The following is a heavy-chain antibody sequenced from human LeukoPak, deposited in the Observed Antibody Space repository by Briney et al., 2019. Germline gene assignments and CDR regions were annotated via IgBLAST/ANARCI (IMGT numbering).Heavy chain of an antibody. V-gene: IGHV3-49*04. CDR3: TRDQTPYY. J-gene: IGHJ4*02. CDR2: IASETYGGTA. CDR1: GFTFRSYE. Sequence: GGSLRLSCAASGFTFRSYEMNWVRQAPGKGLEWVGFIASETYGGTAEYAASVKGRFTISRDDSKSIAYLQMNSLKTEDTAVYYCTRDQTPYYWGQGTLVTVSS.